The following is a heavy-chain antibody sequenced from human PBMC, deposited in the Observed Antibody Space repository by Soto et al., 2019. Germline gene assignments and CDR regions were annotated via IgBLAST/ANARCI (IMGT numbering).Heavy chain of an antibody. J-gene: IGHJ4*02. Sequence: QVQLVQSGAEEKKPGASVKVSCKASGYTFTSYAMHWVRQAPGQRLEWMGWFNAGNGNTKSSQKFQGRVTISRHTSASTAYMALSSLRSEDTAVYYCARSIVVVTALDYWGQGTLVTVSS. D-gene: IGHD2-21*02. CDR1: GYTFTSYA. CDR3: ARSIVVVTALDY. CDR2: FNAGNGNT. V-gene: IGHV1-3*05.